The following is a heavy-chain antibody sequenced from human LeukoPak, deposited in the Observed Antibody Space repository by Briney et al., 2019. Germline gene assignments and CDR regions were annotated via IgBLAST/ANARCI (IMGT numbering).Heavy chain of an antibody. CDR3: ARDLGSSSGTVED. CDR1: GFTFSSYA. CDR2: ITGTGVGI. V-gene: IGHV3-23*01. Sequence: PGGSLRLSCAASGFTFSSYAMSWVRQAPGTGLQLVSSITGTGVGIYNADSVKGRFTISRDSSKNTLYLHMNSLRGEDTAVYYCARDLGSSSGTVEDWGQGTLVTVSS. D-gene: IGHD6-6*01. J-gene: IGHJ4*02.